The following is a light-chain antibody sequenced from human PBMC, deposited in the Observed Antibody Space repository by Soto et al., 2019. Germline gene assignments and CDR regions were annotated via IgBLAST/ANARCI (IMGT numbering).Light chain of an antibody. J-gene: IGKJ1*01. Sequence: DIQMTQSPSTLSASVGDTVTITCRASQTIGTWLAWYQQKPAKAPKLLIYKASTLESGVPSRFSGSGSGTEFTLTISRVQPEDFATYYCQQYETYLKTFGQGTKVDIK. CDR2: KAS. CDR1: QTIGTW. V-gene: IGKV1-5*03. CDR3: QQYETYLKT.